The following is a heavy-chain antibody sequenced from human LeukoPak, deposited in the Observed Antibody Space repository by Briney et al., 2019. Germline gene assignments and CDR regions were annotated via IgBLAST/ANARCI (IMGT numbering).Heavy chain of an antibody. CDR1: GGSISSYY. CDR2: IYYSGST. V-gene: IGHV4-59*01. J-gene: IGHJ4*02. Sequence: PSETLSLTCTVSGGSISSYYWSWIRQPPGKGLEWIGYIYYSGSTNYNPSLKSRVTISVDTSKNQFSLKLSSVTAADTAVYYCARGVAAARDGFDYWGRGTLVPVSS. D-gene: IGHD6-13*01. CDR3: ARGVAAARDGFDY.